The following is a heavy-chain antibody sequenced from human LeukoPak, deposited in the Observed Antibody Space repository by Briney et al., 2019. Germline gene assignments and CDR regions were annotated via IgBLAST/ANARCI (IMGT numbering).Heavy chain of an antibody. V-gene: IGHV4-30-4*01. J-gene: IGHJ4*02. CDR2: IYYSGST. CDR1: GGSISSGDYY. CDR3: ARGSGTKDYYDSSGYYLY. D-gene: IGHD3-22*01. Sequence: SQTLSLTCTVSGGSISSGDYYWSWIRQPPGKGLEWIGYIYYSGSTNYNPSLKSRVTISVDTSKNQFSLKLSSVTAADTAVYYCARGSGTKDYYDSSGYYLYWGQGTLVTVSS.